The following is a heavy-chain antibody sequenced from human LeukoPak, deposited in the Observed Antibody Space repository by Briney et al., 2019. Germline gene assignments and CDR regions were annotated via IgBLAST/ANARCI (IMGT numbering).Heavy chain of an antibody. CDR3: ARDKWELLRGHYFDY. V-gene: IGHV4-30-4*08. D-gene: IGHD1-26*01. J-gene: IGHJ4*02. CDR1: GGSISSGDYY. Sequence: SETLSLTCTVSGGSISSGDYYWSWIRQPPGKGLEWIGYIYYSGSTYYNPSLKSRVTISVDTSKNQFSLKLSSVTAADTAVYYCARDKWELLRGHYFDYRGQGTLVTVSS. CDR2: IYYSGST.